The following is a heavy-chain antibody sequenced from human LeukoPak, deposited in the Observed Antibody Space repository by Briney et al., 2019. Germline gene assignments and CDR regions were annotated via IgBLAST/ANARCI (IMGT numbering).Heavy chain of an antibody. Sequence: GGSLRLPCAASGFTFSDYYMSWIRQAPGKGLEWVSYISSSGNSIYYADSVKGRFTISRDNAKNSLYLQMNSLRAEETAVYYCARDRRAVTGGFDYWGQGTLVTVSS. CDR3: ARDRRAVTGGFDY. J-gene: IGHJ4*02. CDR2: ISSSGNSI. D-gene: IGHD6-19*01. V-gene: IGHV3-11*01. CDR1: GFTFSDYY.